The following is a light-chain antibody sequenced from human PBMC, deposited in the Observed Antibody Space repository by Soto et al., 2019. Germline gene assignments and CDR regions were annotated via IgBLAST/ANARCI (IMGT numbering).Light chain of an antibody. Sequence: QAVVTQEPSLTVSPGGTVTLTCGSSTGAVTSGHYPYWFQQKPGQAPRTLIYDTSNKHSWTPARFSGSLLGGKAALTLSGAQPEDEAEYCCLLSYSGARLRVFGTGTKLTVL. V-gene: IGLV7-46*01. CDR2: DTS. CDR3: LLSYSGARLRV. CDR1: TGAVTSGHY. J-gene: IGLJ1*01.